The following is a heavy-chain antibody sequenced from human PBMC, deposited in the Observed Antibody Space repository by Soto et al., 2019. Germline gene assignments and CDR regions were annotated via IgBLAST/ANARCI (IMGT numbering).Heavy chain of an antibody. D-gene: IGHD3-10*01. CDR1: AISFNTYG. Sequence: AGGSLRLSCAASAISFNTYGVTWVRQAPGKGLEWVSTVTVTGGSTYYADSVKGRFTISRDRSNYTVSLLLNSLRVEDTAIYYWAGKRSPGGWSDPGGRGPLVPVSS. CDR2: VTVTGGST. V-gene: IGHV3-23*01. CDR3: AGKRSPGGWSDP. J-gene: IGHJ5*02.